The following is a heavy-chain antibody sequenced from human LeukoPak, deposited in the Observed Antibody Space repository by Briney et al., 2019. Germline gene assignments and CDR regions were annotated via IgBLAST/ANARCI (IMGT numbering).Heavy chain of an antibody. CDR2: VWYDGNNK. CDR3: ASSPYSSFDY. V-gene: IGHV3-30*02. J-gene: IGHJ4*02. CDR1: GLTFINFG. D-gene: IGHD6-19*01. Sequence: GGSLRLSCAASGLTFINFGMHWVRQAPGKGPEWVAIVWYDGNNKYYADSVKGRFTISRDNSENTLYLQMNSLRAEDTAVYYCASSPYSSFDYWGQGTLVTVSS.